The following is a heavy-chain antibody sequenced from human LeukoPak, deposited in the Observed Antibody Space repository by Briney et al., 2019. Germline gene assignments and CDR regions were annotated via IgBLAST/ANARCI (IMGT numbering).Heavy chain of an antibody. J-gene: IGHJ4*02. D-gene: IGHD1-14*01. CDR2: VSGSGGST. Sequence: GGSLRLSCAASGFSFSSSAMNWVRQAPGKGLEWVSAVSGSGGSTYYADSVKGRFTISRDNSKNTVYLQMNSLRAEDTALYYCAKGWKGNLDYWGQGTLVTVSS. CDR1: GFSFSSSA. V-gene: IGHV3-23*01. CDR3: AKGWKGNLDY.